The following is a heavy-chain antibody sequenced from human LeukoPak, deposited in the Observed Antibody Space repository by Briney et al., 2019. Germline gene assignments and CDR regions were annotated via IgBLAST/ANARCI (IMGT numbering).Heavy chain of an antibody. J-gene: IGHJ4*02. D-gene: IGHD6-13*01. Sequence: GGSLRLSCAVSGFTFSHAWMSWVRQAPGKGLEWVSYITSSGSTTHYADSVEGRFTISRDNAKNSLYLQMNSLRAEDTAVYYCATSRGSWPDYFDYWGQGTLVTVSS. V-gene: IGHV3-11*04. CDR2: ITSSGSTT. CDR3: ATSRGSWPDYFDY. CDR1: GFTFSHAW.